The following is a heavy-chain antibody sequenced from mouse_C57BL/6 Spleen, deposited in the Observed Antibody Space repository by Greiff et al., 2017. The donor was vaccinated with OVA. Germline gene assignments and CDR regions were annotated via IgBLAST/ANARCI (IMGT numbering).Heavy chain of an antibody. D-gene: IGHD1-1*01. CDR2: IYPGGGYT. V-gene: IGHV1-63*01. Sequence: QVQLQQSGAELVRPGTSVKMSCKASGYTFTNYWIGWAKQRPGHGLEWIGDIYPGGGYTNYNEKFKGKATLTADKSSSTAYMQFSSLTSEDSAIYYWARGGVDYYGSSYWFAYWGQGTLVTVSA. CDR1: GYTFTNYW. CDR3: ARGGVDYYGSSYWFAY. J-gene: IGHJ3*01.